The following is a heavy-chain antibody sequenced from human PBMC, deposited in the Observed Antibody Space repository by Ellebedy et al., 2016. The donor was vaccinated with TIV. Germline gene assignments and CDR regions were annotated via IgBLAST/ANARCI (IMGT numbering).Heavy chain of an antibody. CDR1: GFSLTGSD. CDR2: SGAAGDT. Sequence: PGGSLRLSCAASGFSLTGSDLHWVRRPTGKGLEWVSASGAAGDTYYPDSVGGRFTISRESAKNSFYLQMNSLTAGDTAVYYCARGGPGGDNWFFGLWGRGTQVTVSS. D-gene: IGHD3-10*01. J-gene: IGHJ2*01. V-gene: IGHV3-13*01. CDR3: ARGGPGGDNWFFGL.